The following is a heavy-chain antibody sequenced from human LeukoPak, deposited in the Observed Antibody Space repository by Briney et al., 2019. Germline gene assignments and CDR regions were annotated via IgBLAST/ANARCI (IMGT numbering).Heavy chain of an antibody. Sequence: PGGSLRLSCVASGFTVSSNYMSWVRQAPGKGLEWVGRIKSKSDGETTDYAAAVKGRFTISRDDSKNTVYLQMNSLKSEDTAVYYCTPLNYWGQGTLVTVSS. CDR3: TPLNY. J-gene: IGHJ4*02. CDR2: IKSKSDGETT. CDR1: GFTVSSNY. V-gene: IGHV3-15*01.